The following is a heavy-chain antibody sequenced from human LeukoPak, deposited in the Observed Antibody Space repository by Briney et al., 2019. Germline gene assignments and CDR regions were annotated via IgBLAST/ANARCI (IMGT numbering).Heavy chain of an antibody. J-gene: IGHJ3*02. D-gene: IGHD2-2*01. Sequence: GGSLRLSCAASGFTFSSYGMSWVRQAPGKGLKWVSAISGSGGSTHYADSVKGRFTISRDNSKNTLYLQMNSLRAEDTAVYYCARARYCSSTSCYVGGAFDIWGQGTMVTVSS. CDR2: ISGSGGST. V-gene: IGHV3-23*01. CDR1: GFTFSSYG. CDR3: ARARYCSSTSCYVGGAFDI.